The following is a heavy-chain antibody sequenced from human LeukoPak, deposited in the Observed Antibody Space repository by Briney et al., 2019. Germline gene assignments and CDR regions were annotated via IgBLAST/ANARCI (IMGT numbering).Heavy chain of an antibody. J-gene: IGHJ4*02. Sequence: GGSLRLSCAASGLTFSSSAMSWVRQAPGKGLEWVSTISGGSTSIYYADSVKGRFTISRDNSINTMYLQMSSLRVEDTAIYYCARTWIQPTQFDYWGQGALVTVSS. D-gene: IGHD5-18*01. CDR3: ARTWIQPTQFDY. CDR1: GLTFSSSA. CDR2: ISGGSTSI. V-gene: IGHV3-23*01.